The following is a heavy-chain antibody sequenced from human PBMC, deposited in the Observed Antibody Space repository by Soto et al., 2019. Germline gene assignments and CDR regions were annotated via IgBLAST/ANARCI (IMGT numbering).Heavy chain of an antibody. Sequence: QVQLQESGPGLVKPSQTLSLTCTVSGGSISSGDYYWSWIRPHPGKGLEWIGYIYYSGNTYYNPSLKSRVTISVDTSKNQFSLKLSSVTAADTAVYYCARVGRDGDSLSNFDYWGQGTLVTVSS. V-gene: IGHV4-31*03. CDR3: ARVGRDGDSLSNFDY. CDR2: IYYSGNT. D-gene: IGHD7-27*01. CDR1: GGSISSGDYY. J-gene: IGHJ4*02.